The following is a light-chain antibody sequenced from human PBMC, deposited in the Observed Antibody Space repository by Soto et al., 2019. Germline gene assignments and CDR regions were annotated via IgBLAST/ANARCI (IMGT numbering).Light chain of an antibody. V-gene: IGKV3-11*01. CDR1: QSVDRY. Sequence: EIVLTQSPATLSLSPGERATLSCRASQSVDRYLAWYQQKPGQAPRLLIYDVSKRATGIPARFSGSGSGTDFTIIISSLEPEDFAVYYCQQRTDWPRFTFGPGTKVDV. J-gene: IGKJ3*01. CDR3: QQRTDWPRFT. CDR2: DVS.